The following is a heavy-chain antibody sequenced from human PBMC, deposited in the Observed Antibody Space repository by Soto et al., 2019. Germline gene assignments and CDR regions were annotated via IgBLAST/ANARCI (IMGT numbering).Heavy chain of an antibody. V-gene: IGHV5-51*01. CDR3: ARRNYYDSSGYPYYFDY. CDR2: IYPGDSDT. J-gene: IGHJ4*02. Sequence: PGESLKISCKGSGYSFTSYWIGWVRQMPGKGLEWMGIIYPGDSDTRYSPSFQGQVTISADKSISTAYLQWSSLKASDTAMYYCARRNYYDSSGYPYYFDYWGQGTLVTVSS. CDR1: GYSFTSYW. D-gene: IGHD3-22*01.